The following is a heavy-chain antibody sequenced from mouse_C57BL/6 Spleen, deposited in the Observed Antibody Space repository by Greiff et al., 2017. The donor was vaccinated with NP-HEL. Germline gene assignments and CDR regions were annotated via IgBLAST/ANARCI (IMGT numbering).Heavy chain of an antibody. CDR1: GFTFSSYA. CDR2: ISSGGDYI. Sequence: EVQRVESGEGLVKPGGSLKLSCAASGFTFSSYAMSWVRQTPEKRLEWVAYISSGGDYIYYADTVKGRFTISRDNARNTLYLQMSSLKSEDTAMYYCTRDILDSSGGYAMDYWGQGTSVTVSS. CDR3: TRDILDSSGGYAMDY. J-gene: IGHJ4*01. D-gene: IGHD3-2*02. V-gene: IGHV5-9-1*02.